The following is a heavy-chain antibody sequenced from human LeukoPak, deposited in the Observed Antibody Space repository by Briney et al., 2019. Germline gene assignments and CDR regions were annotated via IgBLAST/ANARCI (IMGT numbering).Heavy chain of an antibody. V-gene: IGHV4-4*07. CDR1: SGSINSYY. D-gene: IGHD3-16*01. CDR3: ATHGYTASHYFLDY. Sequence: SETLSLTCTVSSGSINSYYWVCVRQPAGRGLEWIGRIYTTGNTNYNPSLKSRLTMSIDTSKGQFSLNLRSVTAAHTSIYYCATHGYTASHYFLDYWSQGTLVTVSP. J-gene: IGHJ4*02. CDR2: IYTTGNT.